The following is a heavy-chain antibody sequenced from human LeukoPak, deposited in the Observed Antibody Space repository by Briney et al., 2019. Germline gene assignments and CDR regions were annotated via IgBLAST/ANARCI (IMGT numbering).Heavy chain of an antibody. J-gene: IGHJ4*02. CDR1: GGYISSDY. Sequence: SETLSLTWTVSGGYISSDYWSWIRQPPGKGLEWIGDISYSGSTNYNPSLKSRVTMSVDTSNNQFSLKLSSVTAADTAVYYCARHRYGGDFESWGQGTLVAVSS. CDR3: ARHRYGGDFES. CDR2: ISYSGST. D-gene: IGHD3-10*01. V-gene: IGHV4-59*08.